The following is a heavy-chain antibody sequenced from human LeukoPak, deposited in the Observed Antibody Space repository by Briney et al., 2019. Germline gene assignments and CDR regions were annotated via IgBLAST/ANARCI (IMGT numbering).Heavy chain of an antibody. CDR2: INPSGGST. CDR1: GYTFTSYY. Sequence: GASVKVSCKASGYTFTSYYMHWVRQAPGQGLEWVGIINPSGGSTSYAQKFQGRVTMTRDMSTSTVYMELSSLRSEDTAVYYCARDTSFKGIAAASPDYWGQGTLVTVSS. V-gene: IGHV1-46*01. J-gene: IGHJ4*02. D-gene: IGHD6-13*01. CDR3: ARDTSFKGIAAASPDY.